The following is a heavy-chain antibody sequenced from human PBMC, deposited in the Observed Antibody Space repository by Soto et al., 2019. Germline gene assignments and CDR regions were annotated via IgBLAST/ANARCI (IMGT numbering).Heavy chain of an antibody. CDR3: ARDRNTMVRTYGMDV. V-gene: IGHV4-59*01. D-gene: IGHD3-10*01. CDR1: GGSISSYY. J-gene: IGHJ6*02. CDR2: IYYSGST. Sequence: PSETLSLTCTVSGGSISSYYWSWIRQPPGKGLEWIGYIYYSGSTNYNPSLKSRVTISVDTSKNQFSLKLSSVTAADTAVYYCARDRNTMVRTYGMDVWGQGTTVTSP.